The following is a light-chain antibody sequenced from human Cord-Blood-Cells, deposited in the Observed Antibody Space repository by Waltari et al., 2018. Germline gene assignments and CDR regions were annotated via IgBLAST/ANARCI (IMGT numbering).Light chain of an antibody. CDR3: QQSYSTPWT. Sequence: DIQMTQSPSSMSASVGDRVTITCRASQSIGSDLNWYQQKPVKAPKHLIYAASSLESGVPSRFSGSGSGTDCTLTISSLQPEDFATYSCQQSYSTPWTSGQGTKVEIK. CDR2: AAS. J-gene: IGKJ1*01. CDR1: QSIGSD. V-gene: IGKV1-39*01.